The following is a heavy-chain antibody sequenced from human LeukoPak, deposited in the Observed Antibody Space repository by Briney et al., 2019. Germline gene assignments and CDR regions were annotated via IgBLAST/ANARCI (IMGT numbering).Heavy chain of an antibody. CDR3: ARASYCSDGSCYSDY. V-gene: IGHV3-33*01. Sequence: PGGSLRLSCAASGFTFSNFAMHWVRQAPDRGLEWVAVIWHDGSDKYYADSVKGRSTISRDNSKNTLYLQVNSLRAEDTAVYYCARASYCSDGSCYSDYWGQGTLVTVSS. D-gene: IGHD2-15*01. CDR2: IWHDGSDK. CDR1: GFTFSNFA. J-gene: IGHJ4*02.